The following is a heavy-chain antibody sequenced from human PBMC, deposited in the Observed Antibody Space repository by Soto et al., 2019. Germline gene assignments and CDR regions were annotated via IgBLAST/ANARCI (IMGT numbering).Heavy chain of an antibody. Sequence: EVQLVESGGGLVQPGGSLRLSCAASGFTFSTYWMHWIRQVPGKGLEWVSRINSDASHTYYADSVKGRFTISRDNAKNPVHLDMTRLTAADTAVYYCVREGCCISTSCYGNWFDPWGQGTLVTVSS. CDR3: VREGCCISTSCYGNWFDP. CDR1: GFTFSTYW. D-gene: IGHD2-2*01. J-gene: IGHJ5*02. V-gene: IGHV3-74*01. CDR2: INSDASHT.